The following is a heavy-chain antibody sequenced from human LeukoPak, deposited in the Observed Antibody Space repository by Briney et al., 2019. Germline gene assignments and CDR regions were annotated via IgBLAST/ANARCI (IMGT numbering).Heavy chain of an antibody. D-gene: IGHD3-22*01. CDR3: ARHSNGYFDY. V-gene: IGHV4-39*01. Sequence: SETLSLTCTVSGGSVSSSSYYWGWIRQPPGKGLEWIGSIYYSGNTYFNPSLKSRVTISVDTSKNQFALKLSSVTAADTAFYCCARHSNGYFDYWGQGTLVTVSS. J-gene: IGHJ4*02. CDR1: GGSVSSSSYY. CDR2: IYYSGNT.